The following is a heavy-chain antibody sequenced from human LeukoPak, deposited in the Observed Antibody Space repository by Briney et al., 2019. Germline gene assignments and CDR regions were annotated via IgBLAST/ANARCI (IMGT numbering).Heavy chain of an antibody. CDR1: GFTFSSYT. Sequence: GGSLRLSCAASGFTFSSYTMTWVRQAPGKGLEWVSGISGSGDSTYYADSVKGRFTISRDNAKNTLYLQMNSLRAEDTAVYYCAKFGYDSSGYYQISRDAFDIWGQGTMVTVSS. V-gene: IGHV3-23*01. J-gene: IGHJ3*02. CDR3: AKFGYDSSGYYQISRDAFDI. CDR2: ISGSGDST. D-gene: IGHD3-22*01.